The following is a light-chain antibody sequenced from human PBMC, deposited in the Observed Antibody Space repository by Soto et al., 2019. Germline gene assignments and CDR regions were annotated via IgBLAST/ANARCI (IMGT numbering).Light chain of an antibody. Sequence: DIQMTQSPSTLSGSVGDRVTITCRASQTISSWLAWYQQKPGKAPKLLIYKASTLKSGVPSRFSGSGSGTEFTLTISSLQPDDFAVYYCQPYNNWPLTFGGGTKVDIK. CDR1: QTISSW. CDR3: QPYNNWPLT. V-gene: IGKV1-5*03. CDR2: KAS. J-gene: IGKJ4*01.